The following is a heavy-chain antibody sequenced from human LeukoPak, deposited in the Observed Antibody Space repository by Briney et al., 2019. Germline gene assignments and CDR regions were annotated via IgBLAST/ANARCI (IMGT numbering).Heavy chain of an antibody. D-gene: IGHD7-27*01. CDR2: ISYSDDTT. Sequence: GGSLRLSCAASGFTFNTYAMNWIRQAPGKGLEWVSTISYSDDTTYYADSVKGRFIISKDNSKNTLYLQMSSLRAEDTAVYFCVRRAFNWGAFDLWGQGTLVTVSS. V-gene: IGHV3-23*01. CDR3: VRRAFNWGAFDL. J-gene: IGHJ4*02. CDR1: GFTFNTYA.